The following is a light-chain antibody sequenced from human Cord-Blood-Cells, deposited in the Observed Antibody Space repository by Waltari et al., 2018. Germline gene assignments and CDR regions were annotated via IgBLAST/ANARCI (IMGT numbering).Light chain of an antibody. CDR3: DSRDSSGNHYV. CDR1: SLSSEY. J-gene: IGLJ1*01. V-gene: IGLV3-19*01. Sequence: SSELTQDPAVSVALGQTVRITCQGDSLSSEYASWYQQKQGQAPVPVLHGKNNRPSGVPDRFSGSSSGNTASLTITAAQSEDEADYYCDSRDSSGNHYVFGTGTKVTVV. CDR2: GKN.